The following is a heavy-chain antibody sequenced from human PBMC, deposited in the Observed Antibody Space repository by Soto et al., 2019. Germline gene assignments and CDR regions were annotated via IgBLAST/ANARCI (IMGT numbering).Heavy chain of an antibody. J-gene: IGHJ4*02. Sequence: EVQLLESGGGLVQPGGSLRLSCAASGFTFSSYAMSWVRQAPGKGLEWVSAISGSGGSTYHADSVKGRFTISRDNSKNTLYLQMNSLRAEDTAVYYCAKGALTYTYGSGSYSDYWGQGTLVTVSS. CDR2: ISGSGGST. D-gene: IGHD3-10*01. V-gene: IGHV3-23*01. CDR1: GFTFSSYA. CDR3: AKGALTYTYGSGSYSDY.